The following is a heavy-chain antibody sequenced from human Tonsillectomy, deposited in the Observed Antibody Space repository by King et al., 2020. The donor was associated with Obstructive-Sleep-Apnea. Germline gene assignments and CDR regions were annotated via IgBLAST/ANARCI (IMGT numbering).Heavy chain of an antibody. CDR1: GFTFSSYA. CDR3: AKDRYCTGGSCYSWDRFDP. J-gene: IGHJ5*02. D-gene: IGHD2-15*01. Sequence: VQLVESGGGLVQPGGSLRLSCAASGFTFSSYAMSWVRQAPGKGLEWVSAISGSGGSTYCADSVKGRFTISRDNSKNTLYLQMNSLRAEDTAVYYCAKDRYCTGGSCYSWDRFDPWGQGTLVTVSS. CDR2: ISGSGGST. V-gene: IGHV3-23*04.